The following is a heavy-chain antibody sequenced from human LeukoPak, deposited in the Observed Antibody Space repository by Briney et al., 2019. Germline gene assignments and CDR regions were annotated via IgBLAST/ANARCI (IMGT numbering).Heavy chain of an antibody. Sequence: PGGSLRLSCAASGFTFSSYAMTWVRQAPGKGLEWVSVISGSDTSTYYADSVRGRFTISRDNSKNTLYLQMNSLRAEDTAVYHCAKGLSTSCYSAMDVWGQGTTLTVSS. J-gene: IGHJ6*02. CDR3: AKGLSTSCYSAMDV. D-gene: IGHD2-2*01. CDR1: GFTFSSYA. CDR2: ISGSDTST. V-gene: IGHV3-23*01.